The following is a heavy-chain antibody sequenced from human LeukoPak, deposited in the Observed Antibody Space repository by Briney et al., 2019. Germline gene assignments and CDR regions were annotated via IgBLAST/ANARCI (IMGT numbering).Heavy chain of an antibody. D-gene: IGHD1-26*01. CDR2: IKQDGSEK. J-gene: IGHJ4*02. V-gene: IGHV3-7*01. CDR1: GFTFSSYG. Sequence: PGRSLRLSCAASGFTFSSYGMHWVLQAPGKGLEWVANIKQDGSEKYYVDSVKGRFTISRDNAKNSLYLQMNSLRAEDTAVYYCAREGIVGASWYYFDYWGQATLVTVSS. CDR3: AREGIVGASWYYFDY.